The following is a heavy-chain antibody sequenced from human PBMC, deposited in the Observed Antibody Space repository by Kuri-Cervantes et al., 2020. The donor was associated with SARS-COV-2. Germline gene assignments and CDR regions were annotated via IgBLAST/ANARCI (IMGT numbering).Heavy chain of an antibody. CDR2: ISSSSSSI. Sequence: GESLKISCAASGFTFGTYSMNWVRQAPGKGLEWVSSISSSSSSISYADSVKGRFTISRDNAKNSLYLQMNSLRAEDTAVYYCARGGAIFYHNSLFLPYYFDYWGQGTLVTVSS. V-gene: IGHV3-21*01. CDR3: ARGGAIFYHNSLFLPYYFDY. J-gene: IGHJ4*02. D-gene: IGHD2/OR15-2a*01. CDR1: GFTFGTYS.